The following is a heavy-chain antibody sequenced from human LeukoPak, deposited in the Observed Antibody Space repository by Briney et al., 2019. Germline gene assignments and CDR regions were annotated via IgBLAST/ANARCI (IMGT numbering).Heavy chain of an antibody. CDR3: ARDGAAAGEYFQH. J-gene: IGHJ1*01. CDR2: IYYSGST. V-gene: IGHV4-59*01. CDR1: GGSISSYY. Sequence: SETLSLTCTVSGGSISSYYWSWIRQPPGKGLEWIGYIYYSGSTNYNPSLKSRVTISVDTSKNQFSLKLSSVTAADTAVYHCARDGAAAGEYFQHWGQGTLVTVSS. D-gene: IGHD6-13*01.